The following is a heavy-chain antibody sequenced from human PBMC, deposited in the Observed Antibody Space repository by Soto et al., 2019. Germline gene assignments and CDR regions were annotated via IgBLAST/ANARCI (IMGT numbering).Heavy chain of an antibody. J-gene: IGHJ4*02. V-gene: IGHV4-59*01. CDR2: IYYSGST. CDR1: GGSISSYY. D-gene: IGHD2-21*02. CDR3: ARGAVVVTAPFDY. Sequence: QVQLQESGPGLVKPSETLSLTCTVSGGSISSYYWSWIRQPPGKGLEWIGYIYYSGSTNYNPSLKSQVTISVDTSKNQFSLKLSSVTAADTAVYYCARGAVVVTAPFDYWGQGTLVTVSS.